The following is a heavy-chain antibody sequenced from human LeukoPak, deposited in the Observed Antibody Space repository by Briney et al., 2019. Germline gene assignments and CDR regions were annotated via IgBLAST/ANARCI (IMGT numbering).Heavy chain of an antibody. CDR1: GYTFTGYY. CDR3: ARELVPRHYYYGMDV. J-gene: IGHJ6*02. Sequence: ASVKVSCKASGYTFTGYYMHWVRQAPGQGLEWMGWINPNSGGTNYAQKFQGRVTMTRDTSISTAYMELSRLRSDDTAVYYCARELVPRHYYYGMDVWAKGPRSPSP. D-gene: IGHD6-13*01. CDR2: INPNSGGT. V-gene: IGHV1-2*02.